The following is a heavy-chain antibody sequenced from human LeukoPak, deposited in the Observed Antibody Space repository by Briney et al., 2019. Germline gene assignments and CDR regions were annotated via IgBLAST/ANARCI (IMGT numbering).Heavy chain of an antibody. Sequence: SETLSLTCGVSGGSISMSNWWSWVRQSPERGLEWIGEIYYTGDTKYNPSLKSRVTISTDKSKNQFSLNLTSVTAADTAVYYCARGVQYWLGDWFTPGAREFWSPSPQ. CDR2: IYYTGDT. CDR3: ARGVQYWLGDWFTP. V-gene: IGHV4-4*02. J-gene: IGHJ5*02. D-gene: IGHD3-9*01. CDR1: GGSISMSNW.